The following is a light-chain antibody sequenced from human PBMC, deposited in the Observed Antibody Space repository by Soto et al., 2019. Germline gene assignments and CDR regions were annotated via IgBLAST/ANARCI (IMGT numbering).Light chain of an antibody. CDR3: AAWDDSLNVVV. Sequence: QSVLTQPPSASGTPGQRVTISCSGSSSNIGSNTVNWYHQLPGTAPKLLIHSNNQRPSGVPDRFSGSNSGTSASLAISGLQSEDEADYYCAAWDDSLNVVVFGGGTKVTVL. CDR1: SSNIGSNT. CDR2: SNN. J-gene: IGLJ2*01. V-gene: IGLV1-44*01.